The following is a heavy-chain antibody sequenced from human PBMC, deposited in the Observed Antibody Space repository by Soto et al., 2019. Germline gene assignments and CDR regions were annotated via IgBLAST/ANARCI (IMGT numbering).Heavy chain of an antibody. CDR1: GGSISSSSYY. D-gene: IGHD3-10*01. CDR3: ARPSTGGYYSYYFDY. V-gene: IGHV4-39*01. J-gene: IGHJ4*02. CDR2: IYYSGST. Sequence: PSETLSLTCTVSGGSISSSSYYWGWIRQPPGKGLEWIGSIYYSGSTYYNPSLKSRVTISVDTSKNQFSLKLSSVTAADTAVYYCARPSTGGYYSYYFDYWGQGTLVTVSS.